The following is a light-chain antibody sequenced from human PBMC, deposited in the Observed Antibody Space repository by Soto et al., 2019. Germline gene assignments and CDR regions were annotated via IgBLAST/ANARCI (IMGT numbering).Light chain of an antibody. CDR3: QQYKNWLALT. Sequence: IVMTQTTATLSVCPGERATLSFRASQRLSSNLAWYQQKPGQAPRLLIYGVSTRATGVPARFSGSGSGTEFTLTISSLQSEDSAVYYCQQYKNWLALTFGGGTKVDI. V-gene: IGKV3-15*01. CDR1: QRLSSN. CDR2: GVS. J-gene: IGKJ4*01.